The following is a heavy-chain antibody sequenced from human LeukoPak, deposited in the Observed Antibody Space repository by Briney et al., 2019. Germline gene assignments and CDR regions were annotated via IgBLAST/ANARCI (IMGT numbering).Heavy chain of an antibody. CDR1: GNTFTSYY. D-gene: IGHD1-1*01. CDR2: INPSGGST. Sequence: ALVKVSCKASGNTFTSYYMHWVRQAPGQGLEWMGIINPSGGSTSYAQKFQGRVTMTRDMSTSTVYMELSSLRSGDTAVYYCARKTGTVIDYWGQGTLVTVSS. V-gene: IGHV1-46*01. J-gene: IGHJ4*02. CDR3: ARKTGTVIDY.